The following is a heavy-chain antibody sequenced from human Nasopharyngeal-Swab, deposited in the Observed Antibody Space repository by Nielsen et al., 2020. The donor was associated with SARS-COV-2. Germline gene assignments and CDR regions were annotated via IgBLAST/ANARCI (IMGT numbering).Heavy chain of an antibody. CDR3: AKVPSPKSHLDY. D-gene: IGHD3-3*02. Sequence: GESLKISCAASGFTFSSYWMSWVRQAPGKGLEWVANIKQDGSEKYYVDSVKGRFTISRDNAKNSLYLQMNSLRAEDTAVYYCAKVPSPKSHLDYWGQGTLVTVSS. V-gene: IGHV3-7*01. CDR2: IKQDGSEK. J-gene: IGHJ4*02. CDR1: GFTFSSYW.